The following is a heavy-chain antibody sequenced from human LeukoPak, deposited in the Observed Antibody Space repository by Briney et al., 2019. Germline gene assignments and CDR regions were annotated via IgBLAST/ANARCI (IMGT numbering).Heavy chain of an antibody. D-gene: IGHD3-9*01. V-gene: IGHV3-30-3*01. CDR3: ARDHDILGAFDI. CDR2: ISYDGSNK. CDR1: GFTFSSYA. J-gene: IGHJ3*02. Sequence: GGSLRLSCAASGFTFSSYAMHWVRQAPGKGLEWVAVISYDGSNKYYADSVKGRFTISRDNSKNTLYLQMNSLRAEDTAVYYCARDHDILGAFDIWGQGTMVTVSS.